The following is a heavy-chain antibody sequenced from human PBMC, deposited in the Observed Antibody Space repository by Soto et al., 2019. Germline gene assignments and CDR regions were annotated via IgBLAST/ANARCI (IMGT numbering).Heavy chain of an antibody. Sequence: GGSLRLSCAASGFTFSSYAMSWVRQAPGKGLEWVSAISSSGSTIYYADSVKGRFTISRDNAKNSLYLQMNSLRAEDTAVYYCASPYSSAYYYYGMDVWGQGTTVTVSS. CDR2: ISSSGSTI. D-gene: IGHD6-25*01. CDR1: GFTFSSYA. J-gene: IGHJ6*02. CDR3: ASPYSSAYYYYGMDV. V-gene: IGHV3-21*04.